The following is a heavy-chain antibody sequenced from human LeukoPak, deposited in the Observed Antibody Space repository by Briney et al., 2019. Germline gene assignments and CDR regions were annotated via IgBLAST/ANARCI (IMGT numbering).Heavy chain of an antibody. CDR3: ARQLRYFDWSNDAFDI. D-gene: IGHD3-9*01. CDR1: GFTVSSNY. CDR2: TYSGGST. Sequence: GGSLRLSCAASGFTVSSNYMSWVRQAPGKGLEWVSVTYSGGSTYYADSVKGRFTISRDNSKNTLYLQMNSLRAEDTAVYYCARQLRYFDWSNDAFDIWGQGTMVTVSS. V-gene: IGHV3-66*04. J-gene: IGHJ3*02.